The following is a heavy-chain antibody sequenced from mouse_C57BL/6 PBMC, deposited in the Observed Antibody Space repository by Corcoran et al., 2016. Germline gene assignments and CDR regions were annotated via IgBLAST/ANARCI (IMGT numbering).Heavy chain of an antibody. D-gene: IGHD2-1*01. V-gene: IGHV1-76*01. CDR3: ARNYGSIYYFDY. CDR1: GYTFTDYY. CDR2: IYPGSGNT. Sequence: QVQLQQSGAELVRPGASVKLSCKASGYTFTDYYINWVKQRPGQGLEWIARIYPGSGNTYYNEKFKGKATLTAEKSSSTAYMQLSSLTSEDSAVYFCARNYGSIYYFDYWGQGTTLTVFS. J-gene: IGHJ2*01.